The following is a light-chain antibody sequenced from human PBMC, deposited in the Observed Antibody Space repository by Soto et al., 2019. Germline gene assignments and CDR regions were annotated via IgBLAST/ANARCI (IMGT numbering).Light chain of an antibody. Sequence: DIPMTQSPSSLSASVGDRVTITCRASQSISSSLSWYQHKPGKAPKLLIYAASTLQSGVPSRFSGGGSWTDFTLTISSLQPEDFATYYCQQSAATPPTFGQGTKVEIK. V-gene: IGKV1-39*01. CDR2: AAS. CDR3: QQSAATPPT. J-gene: IGKJ1*01. CDR1: QSISSS.